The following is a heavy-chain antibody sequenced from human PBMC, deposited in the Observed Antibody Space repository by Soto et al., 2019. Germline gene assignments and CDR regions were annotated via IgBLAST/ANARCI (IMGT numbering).Heavy chain of an antibody. Sequence: EVQLLESGGVLVQPGGSLRLSCAASGFTFSTYAMTWVRQAPGKGLEWVSSISGSGGRTYYADSMKGRFTISRDNSKNTLYLQTNSLRAEDTAVYYCAKAGDYHGSESYFPLDYWGQGTLVPVSS. CDR2: ISGSGGRT. CDR3: AKAGDYHGSESYFPLDY. V-gene: IGHV3-23*01. J-gene: IGHJ4*02. CDR1: GFTFSTYA. D-gene: IGHD3-10*01.